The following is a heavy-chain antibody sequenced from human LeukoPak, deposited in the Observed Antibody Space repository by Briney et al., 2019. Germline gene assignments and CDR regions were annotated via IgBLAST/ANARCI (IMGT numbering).Heavy chain of an antibody. CDR2: MNPNSGNT. Sequence: APVKVSCKASGYTFTSYDINWVRQATGQGLEWMGWMNPNSGNTGYAQKFQGRVTMTRNTSISTAYMELSSLRSEDTAVYYCAVDYLLVESYYYYMDVWGKGTTVTVSS. CDR1: GYTFTSYD. D-gene: IGHD2/OR15-2a*01. J-gene: IGHJ6*03. CDR3: AVDYLLVESYYYYMDV. V-gene: IGHV1-8*01.